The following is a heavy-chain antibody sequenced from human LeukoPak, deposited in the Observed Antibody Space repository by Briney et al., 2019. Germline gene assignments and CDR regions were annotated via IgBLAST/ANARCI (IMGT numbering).Heavy chain of an antibody. J-gene: IGHJ4*02. Sequence: QTGGSLRLSCAASGFTFSSCEMNWVRQAPGKGLEWVSYISSSGSTIYYADSVKGRFTISRDNAKNSLYLQMNSLRAEDTAVYYCARSSNGGSYYFDYWGQGTLVTVSS. CDR2: ISSSGSTI. CDR3: ARSSNGGSYYFDY. V-gene: IGHV3-48*03. D-gene: IGHD2-15*01. CDR1: GFTFSSCE.